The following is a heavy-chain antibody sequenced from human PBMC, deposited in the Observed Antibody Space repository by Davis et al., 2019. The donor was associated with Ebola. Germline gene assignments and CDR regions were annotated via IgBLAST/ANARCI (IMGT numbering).Heavy chain of an antibody. J-gene: IGHJ4*02. V-gene: IGHV3-30-3*01. CDR2: VSYDGNTQ. CDR1: GFIFNTYA. Sequence: GGSLRLSCAASGFIFNTYAMHWVRQAPGRGPEWVAVVSYDGNTQLYADTVMGRFTISRDNSKNTLYLQMNSLRAEDTALYYCAKDLGQQRAPLDYWGQGTLVTVSS. CDR3: AKDLGQQRAPLDY. D-gene: IGHD3-16*01.